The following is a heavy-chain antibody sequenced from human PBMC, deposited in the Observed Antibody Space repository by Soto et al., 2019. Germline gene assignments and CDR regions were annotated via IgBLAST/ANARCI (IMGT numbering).Heavy chain of an antibody. D-gene: IGHD5-12*01. CDR2: IYYSGST. CDR1: GGSISSGDYY. CDR3: ARSGEYSGYDGGAYYFDY. Sequence: SETLSLTCTVSGGSISSGDYYWSWIRQPPGKGLEWIGYIYYSGSTYYNPSLKSRVTISLDTSKNQFSLKLSSVTAADTAVYYCARSGEYSGYDGGAYYFDYWGQGTLVTVSS. J-gene: IGHJ4*02. V-gene: IGHV4-30-4*01.